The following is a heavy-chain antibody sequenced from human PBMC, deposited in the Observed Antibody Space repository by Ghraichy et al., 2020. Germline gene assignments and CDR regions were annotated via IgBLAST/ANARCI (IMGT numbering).Heavy chain of an antibody. CDR3: ARILRCGYSYGCDAFDI. D-gene: IGHD5-18*01. CDR2: IDWDDDK. Sequence: SGPTLVKPTQTLTLTCTFSGFSLSTSGMCVSWIRQPPGKALEWLALIDWDDDKYYSTSLKTRLTISKDTSKNQVVLTMTNMDPVDTATYYCARILRCGYSYGCDAFDIWGQGTRVTVSS. V-gene: IGHV2-70*01. CDR1: GFSLSTSGMC. J-gene: IGHJ3*02.